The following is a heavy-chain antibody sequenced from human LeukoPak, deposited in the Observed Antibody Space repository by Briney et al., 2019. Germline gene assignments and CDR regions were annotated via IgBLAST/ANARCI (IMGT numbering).Heavy chain of an antibody. CDR1: GGSISSGGYY. CDR2: IYYSGST. J-gene: IGHJ4*02. Sequence: PSETLSLTCTVSGGSISSGGYYWSWIRQHPGKGLEWIGYIYYSGSTYYNPSLKSRATISVDTSKNQFSLKLSSVTAADTAVYYCARRYYDSSGSPFDYWGQGTLVTVSS. D-gene: IGHD3-22*01. V-gene: IGHV4-31*03. CDR3: ARRYYDSSGSPFDY.